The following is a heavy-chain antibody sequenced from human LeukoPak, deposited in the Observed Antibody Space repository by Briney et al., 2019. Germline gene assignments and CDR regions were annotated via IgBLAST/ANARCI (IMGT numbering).Heavy chain of an antibody. Sequence: TSETLSLTCTVSGASISSGGDYWSWIRQHPGKGLEWIGYICYSGSTYYNPSLKSRVTISEDTSKNQFSLKLSSVTAADVAVYYCASRIGYSYGIGYWGQGTLVTVSS. CDR1: GASISSGGDY. CDR2: ICYSGST. J-gene: IGHJ4*02. CDR3: ASRIGYSYGIGY. D-gene: IGHD5-18*01. V-gene: IGHV4-31*03.